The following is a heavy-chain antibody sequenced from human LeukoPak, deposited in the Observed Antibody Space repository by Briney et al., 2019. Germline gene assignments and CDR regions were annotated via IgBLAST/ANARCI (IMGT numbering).Heavy chain of an antibody. CDR2: AYPRDSDT. J-gene: IGHJ4*02. Sequence: GESLKISCKASGYSFSNHWIGWVRQVPGKGLEWMGIAYPRDSDTRYSPSFQGQVTISADKSISTAYLQWSSLKASDTAVYYCARPGERSRRDWNLDQWGQGTLVTVSS. CDR3: ARPGERSRRDWNLDQ. V-gene: IGHV5-51*01. CDR1: GYSFSNHW. D-gene: IGHD1-1*01.